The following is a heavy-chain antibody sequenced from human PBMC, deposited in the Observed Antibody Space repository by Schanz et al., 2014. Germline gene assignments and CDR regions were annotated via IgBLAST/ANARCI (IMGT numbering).Heavy chain of an antibody. CDR3: ALREKPYGPFAS. CDR1: GGSISSGGYS. Sequence: LQLQESGSGLMKPSQTLSLTCAVSGGSISSGGYSWNWIRQSPGKGLEWIGYIYYSGNTYYNPSLKSRVTISVARSKNQFSLRLDSVTAADTAVYYCALREKPYGPFASWGQGALVTVSS. D-gene: IGHD3-10*01. CDR2: IYYSGNT. V-gene: IGHV4-30-2*06. J-gene: IGHJ4*02.